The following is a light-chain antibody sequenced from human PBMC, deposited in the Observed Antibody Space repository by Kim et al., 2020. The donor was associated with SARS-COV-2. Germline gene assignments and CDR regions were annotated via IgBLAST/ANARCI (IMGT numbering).Light chain of an antibody. CDR3: QQSFITPYT. J-gene: IGKJ2*01. CDR2: AAS. CDR1: QSISSY. Sequence: SASVGDRVTITCRASQSISSYLNWYQQKPRKAPKLLIYAASSLQSGVPSRFSGSGSGTDFTLTISSLQPEDFATYYCQQSFITPYTFGQGTKLEI. V-gene: IGKV1-39*01.